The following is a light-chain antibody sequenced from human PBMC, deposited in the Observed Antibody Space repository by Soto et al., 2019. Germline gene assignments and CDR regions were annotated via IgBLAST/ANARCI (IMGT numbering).Light chain of an antibody. CDR1: SSDVSGNNY. Sequence: QSALTQPASVSGSPGQSITISCTGTSSDVSGNNYVSWYQQHPGKAPKLIIYEVSNRPSGVSNRFSGSESGNTASLTISGLQAEDEADYYCASYTTSNTHVFGTGTKLTVL. V-gene: IGLV2-14*01. CDR2: EVS. J-gene: IGLJ1*01. CDR3: ASYTTSNTHV.